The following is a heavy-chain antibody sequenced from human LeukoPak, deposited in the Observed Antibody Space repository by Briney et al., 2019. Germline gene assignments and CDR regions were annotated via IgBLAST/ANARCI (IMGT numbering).Heavy chain of an antibody. J-gene: IGHJ6*03. V-gene: IGHV1-69*02. CDR3: ARMGERRGFYYHYMDV. Sequence: SVKVSCKASGYTFTSYYMHWVRQAPGQGLEWMGRIIPILGIANYAQKFQGRVTITADKSTSTAYMELSSLRSEDTAVYYCARMGERRGFYYHYMDVWGKGTTVTVSS. D-gene: IGHD3-16*01. CDR2: IIPILGIA. CDR1: GYTFTSYY.